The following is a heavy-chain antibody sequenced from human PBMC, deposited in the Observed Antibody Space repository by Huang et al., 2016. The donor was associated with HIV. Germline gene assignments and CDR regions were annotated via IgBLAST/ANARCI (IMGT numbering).Heavy chain of an antibody. CDR3: ATDLGGYSFDY. CDR1: GFSFSNYG. Sequence: QEQLVESGGGVVQPGGSLRLSWETSGFSFSNYGMHWFRQAPGKGLECVAVIRFDGGNKHDADSSKGRFTISRDKSKKMLFLEMNSLRGDDTAFYYCATDLGGYSFDYWGQGALVSVSS. CDR2: IRFDGGNK. D-gene: IGHD2-21*02. V-gene: IGHV3-30*02. J-gene: IGHJ4*02.